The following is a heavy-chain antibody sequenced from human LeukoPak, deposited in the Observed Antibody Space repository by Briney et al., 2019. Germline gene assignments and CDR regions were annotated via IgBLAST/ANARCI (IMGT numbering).Heavy chain of an antibody. CDR3: TTLGAFDY. Sequence: KPGGSLRLPCTASGFTFSNAWMSWVRQAPGKGLEWVGRIKSKTFGVTTDYAAPVKGRFTISRDDSKNTLYLHMNTLKTEDTAIYYCTTLGAFDYWGQGTLVTVSS. CDR2: IKSKTFGVTT. D-gene: IGHD3-16*01. V-gene: IGHV3-15*01. J-gene: IGHJ4*02. CDR1: GFTFSNAW.